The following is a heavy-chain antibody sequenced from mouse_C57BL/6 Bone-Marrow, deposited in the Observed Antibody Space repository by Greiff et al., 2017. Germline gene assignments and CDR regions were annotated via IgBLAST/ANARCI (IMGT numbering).Heavy chain of an antibody. CDR3: ARPYYSNYWCFGD. Sequence: QVQLQQPGAELVKPGASVKMSCKASGYTFTSYWITWVKQRPGQGLEWIGDIYPGSGSTKYNEKFKSKATLTVDTSSSTAYMQVSSPTSEDSAVNCCARPYYSNYWCFGDWGTGTTVTVSS. J-gene: IGHJ1*03. CDR1: GYTFTSYW. D-gene: IGHD2-5*01. V-gene: IGHV1-55*01. CDR2: IYPGSGST.